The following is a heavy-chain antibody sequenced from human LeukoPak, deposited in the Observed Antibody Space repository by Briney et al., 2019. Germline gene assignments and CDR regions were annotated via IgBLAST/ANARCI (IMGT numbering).Heavy chain of an antibody. V-gene: IGHV3-23*01. D-gene: IGHD6-13*01. CDR1: GFTFRRKG. CDR2: ISGSGGST. J-gene: IGHJ4*02. CDR3: AKVGGVIAAAGNFDY. Sequence: PGVSLRLSCEASGFTFRRKGMSWVRQAPGKGLEWVSAISGSGGSTYYADSVKGRFTISRDNSKNTLYLQMNSLRAEDTAVYYCAKVGGVIAAAGNFDYWGQGTLVTVSS.